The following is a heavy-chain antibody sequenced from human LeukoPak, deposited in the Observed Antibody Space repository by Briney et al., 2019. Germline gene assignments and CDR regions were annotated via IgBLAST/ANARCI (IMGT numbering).Heavy chain of an antibody. CDR3: ARNGAQSPAFEFDY. CDR2: ISAYNGNT. CDR1: GYTFTSYG. Sequence: VASVKVSCKASGYTFTSYGISWVRQAPGQGLEWMGWISAYNGNTNYAQKLQGRVTMTTDTSTSTAYMELRSLRSDDTAVYYCARNGAQSPAFEFDYWGQGTLVTVSS. J-gene: IGHJ4*02. V-gene: IGHV1-18*01. D-gene: IGHD2-8*01.